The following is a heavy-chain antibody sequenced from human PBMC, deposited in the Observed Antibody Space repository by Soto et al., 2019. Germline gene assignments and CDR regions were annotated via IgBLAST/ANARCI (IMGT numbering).Heavy chain of an antibody. Sequence: SETLSLTCTVSGGSISSSSYYWGWIRQPPGKGLEWIGSIYYSGSTYYNPSLKSRVTISVDTSKNQFSLKLSSVTAADTAVYYCARQLYGDYVAYWGQGTLVTVSS. CDR2: IYYSGST. CDR3: ARQLYGDYVAY. D-gene: IGHD4-17*01. V-gene: IGHV4-39*01. CDR1: GGSISSSSYY. J-gene: IGHJ4*02.